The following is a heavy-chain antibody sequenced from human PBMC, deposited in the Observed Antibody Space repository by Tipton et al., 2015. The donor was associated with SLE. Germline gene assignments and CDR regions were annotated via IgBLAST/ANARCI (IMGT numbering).Heavy chain of an antibody. Sequence: TLSLTCTVSGDSISGHYRSWIRQPPGKGLEWIGYIYDSGSTSYNPSLKSRVTMSVDKTENQFSLKPYFMAAADTGVYYCARVLTGRRLFDYWGQGTVVSVSS. J-gene: IGHJ4*02. CDR3: ARVLTGRRLFDY. CDR2: IYDSGST. CDR1: GDSISGHY. V-gene: IGHV4-59*11. D-gene: IGHD7-27*01.